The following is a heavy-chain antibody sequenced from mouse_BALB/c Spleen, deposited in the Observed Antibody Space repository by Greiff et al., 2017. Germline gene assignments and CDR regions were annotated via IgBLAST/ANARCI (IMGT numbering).Heavy chain of an antibody. CDR1: GFTFSSFG. Sequence: EVMLVESGGGLVQPGGSRKLSCAASGFTFSSFGMHWVRQAPEKGLEWVANISSGSSTIYYADTVKGRFTISRDNPKNTLFLQMTSLRSEDTAMYYCARRGWLLAMDYGGQGTSVTVAS. CDR2: ISSGSSTI. J-gene: IGHJ4*01. D-gene: IGHD2-3*01. V-gene: IGHV5-17*02. CDR3: ARRGWLLAMDY.